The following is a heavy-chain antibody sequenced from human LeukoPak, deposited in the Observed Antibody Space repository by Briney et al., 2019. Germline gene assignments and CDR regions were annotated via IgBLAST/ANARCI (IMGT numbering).Heavy chain of an antibody. CDR1: GGSIGSGGYS. V-gene: IGHV4-30-2*01. D-gene: IGHD4-23*01. Sequence: SETLSLTCAVSGGSIGSGGYSWSWIRQPPGKGLEWIGYIYHSGSTYYNPSLKSRVTISVDRSKNQFSLKLSSVTAADTAVYYCARSPKTTVVRTRGGDAFDIWGQGTMVTVSS. CDR2: IYHSGST. CDR3: ARSPKTTVVRTRGGDAFDI. J-gene: IGHJ3*02.